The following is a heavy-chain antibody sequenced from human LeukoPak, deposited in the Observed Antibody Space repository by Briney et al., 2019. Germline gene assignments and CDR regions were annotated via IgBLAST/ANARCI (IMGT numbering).Heavy chain of an antibody. V-gene: IGHV1-8*01. CDR1: GYTFTSYD. Sequence: ASVKVSCKASGYTFTSYDINWVRQATGQGLEWMGWMNPNSGNTGYAQKFQGRIIMTRNTSISTAYMELSSLRSEDTAVYYCARSIAALGGDVWGKGTTVTVSS. CDR3: ARSIAALGGDV. CDR2: MNPNSGNT. D-gene: IGHD6-6*01. J-gene: IGHJ6*04.